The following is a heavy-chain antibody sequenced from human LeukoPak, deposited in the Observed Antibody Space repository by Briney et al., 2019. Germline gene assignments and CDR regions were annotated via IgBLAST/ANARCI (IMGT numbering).Heavy chain of an antibody. D-gene: IGHD3-22*01. V-gene: IGHV4-59*01. CDR2: IYYSGST. CDR1: GGSISSYY. Sequence: SETLSLTCTVSGGSISSYYWSWIRQPPGKGLEWIGYIYYSGSTNYNPSLKSRVTISVDTSKNQFSLKLSSVTAADTAVYYCASWSWYYYDSSGYHDAFDIWGQGTMVTVSS. J-gene: IGHJ3*02. CDR3: ASWSWYYYDSSGYHDAFDI.